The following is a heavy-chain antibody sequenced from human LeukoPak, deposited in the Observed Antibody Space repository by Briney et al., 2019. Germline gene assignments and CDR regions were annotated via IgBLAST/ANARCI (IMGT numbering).Heavy chain of an antibody. V-gene: IGHV3-30*02. Sequence: PGGALRHSRAASGFTLSSYGMHRVRPALRKGLGWVAFIRYEGSNKYYADSVKGRFTISRDNSKNTLYLQMNSLRAEDTAVYYCAKDFEAYCGGDCYAFCDYWGQGTLVTVSS. D-gene: IGHD2-21*01. CDR3: AKDFEAYCGGDCYAFCDY. CDR2: IRYEGSNK. J-gene: IGHJ4*02. CDR1: GFTLSSYG.